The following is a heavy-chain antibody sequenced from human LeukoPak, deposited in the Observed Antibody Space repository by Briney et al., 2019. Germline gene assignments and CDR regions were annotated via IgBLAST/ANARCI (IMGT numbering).Heavy chain of an antibody. D-gene: IGHD3-10*01. CDR2: IIPIFGTA. CDR1: GGTFSSYA. Sequence: AASVKVSCKASGGTFSSYAISWVRQAPGQGLEWMGGIIPIFGTANYARKFQGRVTITADESTSTAYMELSSLRSEDTAVYYCARMPFMVRGVIELDYWGQGTLVTVSS. V-gene: IGHV1-69*01. J-gene: IGHJ4*02. CDR3: ARMPFMVRGVIELDY.